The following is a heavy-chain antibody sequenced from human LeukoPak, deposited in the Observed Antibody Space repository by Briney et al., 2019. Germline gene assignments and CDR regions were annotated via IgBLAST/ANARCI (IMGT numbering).Heavy chain of an antibody. CDR2: INPKDGGT. Sequence: ASVKVSCKASGYTFTGYYIHLVRQAPGQRLEWMAWINPKDGGTRYAQNFQGRVTMTRDTPISTAYMDLSRLTSDDTAVYYCATHGTGSYFAFHLWGQGTTVTVSS. V-gene: IGHV1-2*02. CDR3: ATHGTGSYFAFHL. D-gene: IGHD3-10*01. J-gene: IGHJ3*01. CDR1: GYTFTGYY.